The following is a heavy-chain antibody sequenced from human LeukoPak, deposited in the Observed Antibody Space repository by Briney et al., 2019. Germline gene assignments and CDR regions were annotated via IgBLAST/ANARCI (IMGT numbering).Heavy chain of an antibody. CDR3: ARDHPSSGSYYSWDAFDI. CDR2: IYYSGST. J-gene: IGHJ3*02. CDR1: GDSISGFY. V-gene: IGHV4-59*01. D-gene: IGHD1-26*01. Sequence: SKTLSLTCSVSGDSISGFYWSWIRQPPGKGLEWIGYIYYSGSTNYNPSLKSRVTISVDTSKNQFSLKLSSVTAADTAVYYCARDHPSSGSYYSWDAFDIWGQGTMVTVSS.